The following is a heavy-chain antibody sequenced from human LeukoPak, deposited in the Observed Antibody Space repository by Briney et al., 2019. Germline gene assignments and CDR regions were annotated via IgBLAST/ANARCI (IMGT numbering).Heavy chain of an antibody. Sequence: GGSLRLSCAASGFTFSSYAMHWVRQAPGKGLEWVSVIYSGGTTYYADSVKGRFTISRDNSKNTLYLQMNSLRAEDTAVYYCARGRGYSHSNWVDPWGQGTVVTVSA. V-gene: IGHV3-53*01. D-gene: IGHD5-18*01. CDR1: GFTFSSYA. J-gene: IGHJ5*02. CDR3: ARGRGYSHSNWVDP. CDR2: IYSGGTT.